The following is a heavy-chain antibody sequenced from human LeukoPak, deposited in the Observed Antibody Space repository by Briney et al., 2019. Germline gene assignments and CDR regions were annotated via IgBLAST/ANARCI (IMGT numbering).Heavy chain of an antibody. V-gene: IGHV4-30-4*01. D-gene: IGHD1-14*01. Sequence: PSETLSLTCTVSGGSISSGDYYWSWIRQPPGKGLEWIGYIYYSGSTYYNPSLKSRVTISVDTSKNQFSLKLSSVTAADTAVYYCARRITLDGMDVWGQGTTVTVSS. J-gene: IGHJ6*02. CDR3: ARRITLDGMDV. CDR2: IYYSGST. CDR1: GGSISSGDYY.